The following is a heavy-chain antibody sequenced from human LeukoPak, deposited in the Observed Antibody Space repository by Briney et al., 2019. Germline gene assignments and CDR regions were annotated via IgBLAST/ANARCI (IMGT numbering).Heavy chain of an antibody. Sequence: GGSLRLSCAASGFTFSSYEMNWVRQAPGKGLEWVSYISSSGSTIYYADSVKGRFTISRDNAKNSLYLQMNTMRAEDMTVYDCARKDDHWGRLYWGQGTLVTVSS. J-gene: IGHJ4*02. CDR3: ARKDDHWGRLY. CDR2: ISSSGSTI. CDR1: GFTFSSYE. D-gene: IGHD3-16*01. V-gene: IGHV3-48*03.